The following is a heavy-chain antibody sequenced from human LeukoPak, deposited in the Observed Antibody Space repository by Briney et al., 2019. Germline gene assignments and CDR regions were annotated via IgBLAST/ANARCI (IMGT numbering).Heavy chain of an antibody. V-gene: IGHV3-30*02. CDR2: IRYDGSNK. CDR3: AKDPTLLRGFDY. J-gene: IGHJ4*02. Sequence: GGSLRLSCVASGFTFSSYGMHWVRQAPGKGLEWVAFIRYDGSNKYYADSVKGRFTISRDNSKNTLYLQMNSLRGEDTAVYYCAKDPTLLRGFDYWGQGTLVTASS. CDR1: GFTFSSYG.